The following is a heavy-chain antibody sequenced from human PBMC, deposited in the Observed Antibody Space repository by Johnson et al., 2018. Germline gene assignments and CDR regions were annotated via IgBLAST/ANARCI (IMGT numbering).Heavy chain of an antibody. CDR3: ARGQKGDYDFGSGYYHGGLGDYYYRDV. J-gene: IGHJ6*03. V-gene: IGHV4-34*01. D-gene: IGHD3-3*01. Sequence: QVQLQQGGAGLLKPSETLSLTCAVYGGSFSGYYWSWIRQPPGKGLEWIGEINHSGSTNYNPSLKSRVPISVDTSTNQFSRKLSSVTAPDPAVYYCARGQKGDYDFGSGYYHGGLGDYYYRDVWGKGTTVTVSS. CDR1: GGSFSGYY. CDR2: INHSGST.